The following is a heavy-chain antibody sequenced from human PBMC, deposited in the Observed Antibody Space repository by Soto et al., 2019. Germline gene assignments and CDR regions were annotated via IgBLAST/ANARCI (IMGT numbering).Heavy chain of an antibody. CDR3: ARCIQGDYYYGMDV. J-gene: IGHJ6*02. V-gene: IGHV1-18*01. Sequence: QAQLVQSGAEVKKPGASVKVSCKASGYTFYSHSISWVLQAPGQGLEWMGRINGDYGNTQYAQKFRGRVSMTTDTSTTTVYMGMTNLRSDDTAVYYCARCIQGDYYYGMDVWGQGTTVTVSS. CDR1: GYTFYSHS. CDR2: INGDYGNT. D-gene: IGHD5-18*01.